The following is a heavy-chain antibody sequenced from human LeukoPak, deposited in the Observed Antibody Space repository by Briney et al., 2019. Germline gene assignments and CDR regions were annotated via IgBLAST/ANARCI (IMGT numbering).Heavy chain of an antibody. Sequence: ASVKVSCKASGYTFTGYYMHWVRQAPGQGLEWMGWINPNSGGTNYAQKFQGRVTMTRDTSISTAYMELSRLRSDDTAVYYCARGAMYYDFWSGYYPNWFDPWGQGTLVTVSS. V-gene: IGHV1-2*02. CDR3: ARGAMYYDFWSGYYPNWFDP. CDR1: GYTFTGYY. CDR2: INPNSGGT. J-gene: IGHJ5*02. D-gene: IGHD3-3*01.